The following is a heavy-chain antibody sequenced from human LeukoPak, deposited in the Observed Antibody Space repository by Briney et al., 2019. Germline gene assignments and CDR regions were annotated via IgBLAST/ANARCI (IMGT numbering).Heavy chain of an antibody. CDR2: INHSGGT. J-gene: IGHJ4*01. D-gene: IGHD3-9*01. CDR3: ATIGYYDILTGYYPFYY. Sequence: SETLSLTCAVHGGSFSGYYWSWIRQPPGKGLEWIGEINHSGGTNYNPSLKSRVTISVDTYKNQFSLKLSSVTAADPAVYYCATIGYYDILTGYYPFYYWGHGTLVTVSS. CDR1: GGSFSGYY. V-gene: IGHV4-34*01.